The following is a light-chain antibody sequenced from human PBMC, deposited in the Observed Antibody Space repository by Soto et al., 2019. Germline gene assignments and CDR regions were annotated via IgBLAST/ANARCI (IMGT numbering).Light chain of an antibody. CDR1: SSDVGDYNY. Sequence: QSALTQPPSASGSPGQSVTISCTGTSSDVGDYNYVSWYQQHPDKAPKLMIYEVNKRPSGVPDRFSGSKSGNTASLTVSGLQADDEADYYCSSYAGSYSWVFGGGTKLTVL. CDR3: SSYAGSYSWV. J-gene: IGLJ3*02. V-gene: IGLV2-8*01. CDR2: EVN.